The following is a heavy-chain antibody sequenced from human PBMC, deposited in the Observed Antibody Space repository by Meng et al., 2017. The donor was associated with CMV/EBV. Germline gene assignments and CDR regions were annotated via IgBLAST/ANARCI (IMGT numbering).Heavy chain of an antibody. CDR3: ARDKVGYSSSWYGMDV. V-gene: IGHV1-18*01. J-gene: IGHJ6*02. Sequence: ASVKVSCKASGYTFTSYGISWVRQAPGQGLEWMGWISAYNGNTNYAKKLQGRVTITTDTSTSTAYMELRSLRSDDTAVYYCARDKVGYSSSWYGMDVWGQGTTVTVSS. CDR1: GYTFTSYG. D-gene: IGHD6-13*01. CDR2: ISAYNGNT.